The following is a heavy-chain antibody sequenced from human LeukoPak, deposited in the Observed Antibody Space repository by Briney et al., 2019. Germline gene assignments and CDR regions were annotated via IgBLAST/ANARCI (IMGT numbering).Heavy chain of an antibody. V-gene: IGHV1-69*05. CDR3: ACWFWSGYQGAFDI. Sequence: SVKVSCKASGGTFSSYAISWVRQAPGQGLEWMGGIIPIFGTANYAQKFQGRVTITTDESTSTAYMELSSLRSEDTAVYYCACWFWSGYQGAFDIWGQGTMVTVSS. D-gene: IGHD3-3*01. CDR2: IIPIFGTA. CDR1: GGTFSSYA. J-gene: IGHJ3*02.